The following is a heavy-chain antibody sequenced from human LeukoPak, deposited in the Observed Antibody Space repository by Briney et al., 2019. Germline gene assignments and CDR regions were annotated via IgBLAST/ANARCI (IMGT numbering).Heavy chain of an antibody. J-gene: IGHJ3*02. CDR1: GYTFTSYD. CDR3: ARASFESYYDSSGYYHTWSAFDS. CDR2: MNPNSGNT. V-gene: IGHV1-8*01. D-gene: IGHD3-22*01. Sequence: ASVKVSCKASGYTFTSYDINWVRQATGQGLEWMGWMNPNSGNTGYAQKFQGRVTMTRNTSISTAYMELSSLRSEDTAVYYCARASFESYYDSSGYYHTWSAFDSWGQGTMVTVSS.